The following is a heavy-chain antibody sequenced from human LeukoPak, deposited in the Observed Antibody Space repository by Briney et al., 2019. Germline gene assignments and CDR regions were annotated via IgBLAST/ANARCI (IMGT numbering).Heavy chain of an antibody. J-gene: IGHJ5*02. CDR3: ARKTMVRGGTRRWFDP. D-gene: IGHD3-10*01. Sequence: PSETLSLTCAVYGGSFSGYYWSWIRQPPGKGLEWIGEINHSGSTNYNPSLKSRVTISVDTSKNQFSLKLSSVTAADTAVYYCARKTMVRGGTRRWFDPWGQGTLVTVSS. V-gene: IGHV4-34*01. CDR1: GGSFSGYY. CDR2: INHSGST.